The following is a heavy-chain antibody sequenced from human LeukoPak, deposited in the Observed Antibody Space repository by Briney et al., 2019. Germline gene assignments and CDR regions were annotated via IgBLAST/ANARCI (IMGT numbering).Heavy chain of an antibody. CDR3: ARDLGATLQEYAFDI. V-gene: IGHV4-59*01. J-gene: IGHJ3*02. CDR1: GGSISSYY. CDR2: IYYSGST. D-gene: IGHD1-26*01. Sequence: PSMTLSLTCTVSGGSISSYYWSWIRQPPGKGLEWIGYIYYSGSTNYNPSLKSRVTISVDTSKNQFSLKLSSVTAADTAVYYCARDLGATLQEYAFDIWGQGTMVTVSS.